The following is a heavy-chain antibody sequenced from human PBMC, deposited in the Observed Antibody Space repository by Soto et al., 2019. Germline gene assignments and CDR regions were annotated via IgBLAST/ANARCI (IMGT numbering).Heavy chain of an antibody. D-gene: IGHD3-22*01. CDR3: ARGIDSSGYYYSPPLLHY. CDR2: IYSGGST. J-gene: IGHJ4*02. V-gene: IGHV3-53*01. CDR1: GFTVSSNY. Sequence: PGGSLRLSCAASGFTVSSNYMSWVRQAPGKGLGWVSVIYSGGSTYYADSVKGRFTISRDNSKNTLYPQMNSLRAEDTAVYYCARGIDSSGYYYSPPLLHYCGQGTMVTVYS.